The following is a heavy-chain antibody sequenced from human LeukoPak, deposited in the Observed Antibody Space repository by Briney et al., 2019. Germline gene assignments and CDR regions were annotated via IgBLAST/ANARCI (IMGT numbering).Heavy chain of an antibody. CDR1: GYTFTSYG. Sequence: GASVKVSCKASGYTFTSYGISWVRQAPGQGLEWMGWISAYNGNTNYAQKLQGRVSMTTDTSTSTAYMELGSLRSEDTAVYYCAREWHDWGAFDIWGQGTMVTVSS. J-gene: IGHJ3*02. V-gene: IGHV1-18*01. CDR3: AREWHDWGAFDI. CDR2: ISAYNGNT. D-gene: IGHD3-9*01.